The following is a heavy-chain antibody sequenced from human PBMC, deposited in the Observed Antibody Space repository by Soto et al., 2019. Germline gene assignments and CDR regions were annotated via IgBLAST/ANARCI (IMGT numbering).Heavy chain of an antibody. CDR3: ARTNYYGSGSYSDWFDP. D-gene: IGHD3-10*01. CDR2: INHSGST. V-gene: IGHV4-34*01. CDR1: GGSVSGYY. J-gene: IGHJ5*02. Sequence: SETRCVTWAGDGGSVSGYYWSWIRQPPGKGLEWIGEINHSGSTNYNPSLKSRVTISVDTSKNQFSLKLSSVTAADTAVYYCARTNYYGSGSYSDWFDPWGQGTLVT.